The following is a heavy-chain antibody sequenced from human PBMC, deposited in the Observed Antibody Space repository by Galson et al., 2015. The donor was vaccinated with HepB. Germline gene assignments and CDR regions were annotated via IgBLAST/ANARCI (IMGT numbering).Heavy chain of an antibody. CDR3: ARVVFYCGGDCYSGWFDP. Sequence: SLRLSCAASGFTVSSNYMSWVRQAPGKGLEWVSVIYSGGSTYYADSVKGRFTISRHNSKNTLYLQMNSLRAEDTAVYYCARVVFYCGGDCYSGWFDPWGQGTLVTVSS. J-gene: IGHJ5*02. CDR1: GFTVSSNY. D-gene: IGHD2-21*02. CDR2: IYSGGST. V-gene: IGHV3-53*04.